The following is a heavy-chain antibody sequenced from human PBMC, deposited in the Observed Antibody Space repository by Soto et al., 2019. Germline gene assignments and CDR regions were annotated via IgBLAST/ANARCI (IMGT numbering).Heavy chain of an antibody. Sequence: PLRLSCSASGFAFSIYAMHWFRQAPGRGLEYVSSISPDGGGTHYADSVKGRFTISRDNSKNTHYLQMGSLRIDDSAVYYCVKGEYYYDSSGYYPFDYWGQGTLVTVTS. D-gene: IGHD3-22*01. CDR1: GFAFSIYA. J-gene: IGHJ4*02. CDR3: VKGEYYYDSSGYYPFDY. V-gene: IGHV3-64D*06. CDR2: ISPDGGGT.